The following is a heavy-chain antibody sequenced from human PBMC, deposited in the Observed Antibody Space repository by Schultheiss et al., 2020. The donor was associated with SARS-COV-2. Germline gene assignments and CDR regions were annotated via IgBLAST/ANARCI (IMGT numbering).Heavy chain of an antibody. J-gene: IGHJ3*02. CDR3: TTDSPTMIVVDDI. D-gene: IGHD3-22*01. CDR1: GFTFSSYS. CDR2: IKSKTDGGTT. V-gene: IGHV3-15*01. Sequence: GGSLRLSCAASGFTFSSYSMNWVRQAPGKGLKWVGRIKSKTDGGTTDYAAPVKGRFTISRDDSKNTLYLQMNSLKTEDTAVYYCTTDSPTMIVVDDIWGQGTMVTVSS.